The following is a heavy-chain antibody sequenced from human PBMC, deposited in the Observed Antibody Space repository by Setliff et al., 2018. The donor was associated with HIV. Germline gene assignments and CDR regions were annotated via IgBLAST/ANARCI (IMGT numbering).Heavy chain of an antibody. V-gene: IGHV4-61*09. CDR3: TRRRGPMVRGVDPTPSYYFDY. Sequence: SETLSLTCTVSGGSISSGGYYWSWIRQPAGKGLEWTGHIYTSGSTKYNPSLKSRVTISVDTSKNQFSLRLSSVTAGDTAVYYCTRRRGPMVRGVDPTPSYYFDYWGQGTLVTVSS. CDR1: GGSISSGGYY. D-gene: IGHD3-10*01. CDR2: IYTSGST. J-gene: IGHJ4*02.